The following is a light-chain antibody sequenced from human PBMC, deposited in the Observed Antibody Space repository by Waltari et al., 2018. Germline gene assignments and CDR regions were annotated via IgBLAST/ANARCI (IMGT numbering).Light chain of an antibody. CDR3: QTWDSNTVV. J-gene: IGLJ2*01. CDR1: KLGDKY. Sequence: SYDLTQPPSVSASPGQTASIACFGDKLGDKYVSWYQQKPGPSPVLVIYQDTKRPSVLPERFSASNSGNTATLTVSETQAVDEASYYCQTWDSNTVVFGGGTTLTVL. CDR2: QDT. V-gene: IGLV3-1*01.